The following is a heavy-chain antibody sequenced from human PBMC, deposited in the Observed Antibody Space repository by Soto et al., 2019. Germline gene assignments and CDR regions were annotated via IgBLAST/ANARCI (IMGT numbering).Heavy chain of an antibody. J-gene: IGHJ5*02. CDR2: INGGNGNT. CDR3: ARDDGYGWFDP. Sequence: VQLVQSGSEVKRPGASVKVSCKASGYSFTGHAMHWVRQAPGQSPEWVGWINGGNGNTKYSEKLQGRVTITRDTSANTAYMELTSLRSEDPAIYYCARDDGYGWFDPWGQGSLLTVSS. CDR1: GYSFTGHA. V-gene: IGHV1-3*01. D-gene: IGHD3-16*01.